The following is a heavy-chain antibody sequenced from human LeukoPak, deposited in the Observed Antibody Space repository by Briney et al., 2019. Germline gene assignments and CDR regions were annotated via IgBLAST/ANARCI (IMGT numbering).Heavy chain of an antibody. V-gene: IGHV3-23*01. CDR3: AEAAGRRITMVRGVMDYYYYYMDV. Sequence: GGSLRLSCAASGFTFSSYAMSWVRQAPGKGLEWVSAISGSGGSTYYADSVKGRFTISRDNSKNTLYLQMNSLRAEDTAVYYCAEAAGRRITMVRGVMDYYYYYMDVWGKGTTVTVSS. D-gene: IGHD3-10*01. CDR2: ISGSGGST. CDR1: GFTFSSYA. J-gene: IGHJ6*03.